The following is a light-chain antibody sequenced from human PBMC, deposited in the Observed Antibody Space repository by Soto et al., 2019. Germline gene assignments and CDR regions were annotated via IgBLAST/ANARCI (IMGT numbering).Light chain of an antibody. Sequence: DIQMTQSPSSLSASVGDRVTITCRASQSISSYLNWYQQKPGKAPKLLIYAASSLQSGVPSRFSGSVSGTDFTLTISSLQPEAFATYYCQQRYSTPPTFGQGTKVEIK. J-gene: IGKJ1*01. CDR2: AAS. CDR1: QSISSY. V-gene: IGKV1-39*01. CDR3: QQRYSTPPT.